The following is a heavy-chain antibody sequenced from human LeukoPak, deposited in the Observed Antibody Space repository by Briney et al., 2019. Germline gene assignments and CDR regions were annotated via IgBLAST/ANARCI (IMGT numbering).Heavy chain of an antibody. CDR2: IIPIFGIA. CDR1: EGTFSSYA. Sequence: SVKVSCKASEGTFSSYAISWVRQAPGQGLEWMGRIIPIFGIANYAQKFQGRVTITADKSTSTAYMELSSLRSEDTAVYYCARSYRRYGSGSYSHDYYYGMDVWGQGTTVTVSS. CDR3: ARSYRRYGSGSYSHDYYYGMDV. J-gene: IGHJ6*02. V-gene: IGHV1-69*04. D-gene: IGHD3-10*01.